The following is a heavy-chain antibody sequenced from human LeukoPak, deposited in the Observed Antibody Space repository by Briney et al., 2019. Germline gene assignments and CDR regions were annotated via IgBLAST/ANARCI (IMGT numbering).Heavy chain of an antibody. CDR3: ARAQGTGLVDY. CDR1: GGSISSNSYY. Sequence: SETLSLTCTVSGGSISSNSYYCGWIRQPPGKGLEWIGSIYYSGSTYYNPSLKSRVTLSLDTSNKRFSLKLNSVTAADTAMYYCARAQGTGLVDYWGQGTPVTVSS. D-gene: IGHD2-8*02. V-gene: IGHV4-39*07. CDR2: IYYSGST. J-gene: IGHJ4*02.